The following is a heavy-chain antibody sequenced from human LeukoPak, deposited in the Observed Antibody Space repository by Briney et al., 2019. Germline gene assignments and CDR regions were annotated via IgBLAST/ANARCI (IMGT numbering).Heavy chain of an antibody. CDR3: ASHNYYDSSGYYYSYYFDY. J-gene: IGHJ4*02. Sequence: GGSLRLSCAASGFTFSSYAMSWVRQAPGKGLEWVSAISGSGGSTYYADSVKGRFTISRDNSKNTLYLQMNSLRAEDTAVYYCASHNYYDSSGYYYSYYFDYWGQGTLVTVSS. CDR2: ISGSGGST. CDR1: GFTFSSYA. D-gene: IGHD3-22*01. V-gene: IGHV3-23*01.